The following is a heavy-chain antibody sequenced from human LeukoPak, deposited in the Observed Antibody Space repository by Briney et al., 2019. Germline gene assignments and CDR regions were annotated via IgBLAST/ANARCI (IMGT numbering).Heavy chain of an antibody. J-gene: IGHJ4*02. CDR3: ARRGRGYSGYDQGYYFDY. CDR2: IYPGDSDT. D-gene: IGHD5-12*01. V-gene: IGHV5-51*01. Sequence: GESLKISCKGSGYSFTSYWIGWVRQMPGKGLEWMGIIYPGDSDTRYSPSFQGQVTISADKSISTAYLQWSSLKASDTAMYYCARRGRGYSGYDQGYYFDYWGQGTLVTVSS. CDR1: GYSFTSYW.